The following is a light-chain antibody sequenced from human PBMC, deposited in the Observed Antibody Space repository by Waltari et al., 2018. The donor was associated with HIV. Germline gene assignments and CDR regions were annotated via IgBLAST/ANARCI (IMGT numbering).Light chain of an antibody. CDR3: SSYTTRSTLV. V-gene: IGLV2-14*01. J-gene: IGLJ2*01. Sequence: QSALTQPASVSGSPGQSITISCTGTSSDVGGYNYFSWYQQNPGRAPKLMIYEVTNRPSGVSNRFSGSKSGNTASLTISGLQTEDEADYYCSSYTTRSTLVFGGGTKLTVL. CDR2: EVT. CDR1: SSDVGGYNY.